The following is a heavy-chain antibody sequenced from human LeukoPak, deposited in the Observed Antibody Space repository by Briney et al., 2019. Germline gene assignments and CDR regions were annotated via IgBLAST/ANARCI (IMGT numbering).Heavy chain of an antibody. Sequence: PSETLSLTCTVSGGSVSNGSYYWGWIRQPPGKGLEWIGSIYHSGSTYYNPSLKSRVTISVDTSKNQFSLNLNSVTAADTAVYYCALTTINYFHYWGQGILVTVSS. D-gene: IGHD4-17*01. CDR3: ALTTINYFHY. V-gene: IGHV4-39*01. J-gene: IGHJ4*02. CDR2: IYHSGST. CDR1: GGSVSNGSYY.